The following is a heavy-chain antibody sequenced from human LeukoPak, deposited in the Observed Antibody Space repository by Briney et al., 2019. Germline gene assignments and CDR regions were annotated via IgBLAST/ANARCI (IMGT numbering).Heavy chain of an antibody. CDR1: GFAFSRYW. CDR2: ITTDGGST. CDR3: ARLSGESTIYDY. J-gene: IGHJ4*02. Sequence: GGSLRLSCAASGFAFSRYWMHWVRQAPGRGLVWVSYITTDGGSTRYADSVRGRFTISRDNAKNTLYLQMNSLRVEDTAIYYCARLSGESTIYDYWGQGTLVTVSS. V-gene: IGHV3-74*01. D-gene: IGHD5/OR15-5a*01.